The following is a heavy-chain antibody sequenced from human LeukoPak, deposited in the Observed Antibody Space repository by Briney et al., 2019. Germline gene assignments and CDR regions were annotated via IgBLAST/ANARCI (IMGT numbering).Heavy chain of an antibody. Sequence: GGSLRLSCAASGFTFSSYEMNWVRQAPGKGLEWVSYISSSGSTIYYADSVKGRFTISRDNAKNSLYLQMNSLRAEDTALYYCAKDYYYDSSGPVDYWGQGTLVTVSS. D-gene: IGHD3-22*01. V-gene: IGHV3-48*03. CDR2: ISSSGSTI. CDR3: AKDYYYDSSGPVDY. J-gene: IGHJ4*02. CDR1: GFTFSSYE.